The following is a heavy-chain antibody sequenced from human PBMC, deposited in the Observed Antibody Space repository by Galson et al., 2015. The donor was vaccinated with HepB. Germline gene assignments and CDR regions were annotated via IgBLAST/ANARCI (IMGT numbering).Heavy chain of an antibody. J-gene: IGHJ6*02. CDR3: TTDMLGAYHLPPGVKYYFYGLGF. CDR1: GFTFSSYA. Sequence: SLRLSCAASGFTFSSYAMHWVRQAPGKGLEWVSSVSASGGGAHYADSVKGRFAVSRDNSKNTLYLQMNSLKTDDTAVYYCTTDMLGAYHLPPGVKYYFYGLGFWGQGTTVTVSS. CDR2: VSASGGGA. V-gene: IGHV3-23*01. D-gene: IGHD3-16*01.